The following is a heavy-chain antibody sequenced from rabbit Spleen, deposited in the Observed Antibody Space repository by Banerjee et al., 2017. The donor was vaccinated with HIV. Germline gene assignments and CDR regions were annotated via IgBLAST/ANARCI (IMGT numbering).Heavy chain of an antibody. V-gene: IGHV1S45*01. CDR3: ARDEVYAGYAGFGYATLHDFNL. D-gene: IGHD6-1*01. J-gene: IGHJ4*01. CDR2: IDIGISGSS. Sequence: QEQLVESGGDLVKPGASLTLTCKASGFDFSRSDWICWVRQAPGKGLEWIACIDIGISGSSYYASWAKGRFTISKTSSTTVTLQMTSLTAADTATYFCARDEVYAGYAGFGYATLHDFNLWGPGTLVTVS. CDR1: GFDFSRSDW.